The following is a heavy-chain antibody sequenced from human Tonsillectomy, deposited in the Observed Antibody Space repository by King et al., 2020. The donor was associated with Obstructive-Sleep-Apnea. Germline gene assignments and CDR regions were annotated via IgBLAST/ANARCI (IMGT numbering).Heavy chain of an antibody. J-gene: IGHJ4*02. CDR2: INWDGTSR. V-gene: IGHV3-43*01. CDR1: GFTFKNYM. D-gene: IGHD4-11*01. CDR3: TKDTGNYRGFEY. Sequence: VQLVESGGAVVQPGGSLRLSCAASGFTFKNYMMHWVRQPPGKGLEWGSLINWDGTSRLYADSVRGRFTISRDNSKNSLFLQMDSLGTEDGALYFCTKDTGNYRGFEYWGQGTLVTVSS.